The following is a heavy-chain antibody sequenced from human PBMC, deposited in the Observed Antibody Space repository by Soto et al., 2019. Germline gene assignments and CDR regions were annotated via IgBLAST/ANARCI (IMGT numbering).Heavy chain of an antibody. D-gene: IGHD6-19*01. V-gene: IGHV3-33*01. CDR1: GFTFSSYG. CDR2: IWYDGSNK. CDR3: ARLLAVAGFSEYNWFDP. J-gene: IGHJ5*02. Sequence: PGGSLRLSCAASGFTFSSYGMHWVRQAPGKGLEWVAVIWYDGSNKYYADSVKGRFTISRDNSKNTLYLQMNSLRAEDTAVYYCARLLAVAGFSEYNWFDPWGQGTLVTVSS.